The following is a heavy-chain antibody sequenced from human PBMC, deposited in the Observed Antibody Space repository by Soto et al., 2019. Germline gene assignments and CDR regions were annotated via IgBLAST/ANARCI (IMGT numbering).Heavy chain of an antibody. CDR1: GFTFDDYA. CDR3: AKDSNSGGPAQLDY. J-gene: IGHJ4*02. D-gene: IGHD3-10*01. V-gene: IGHV3-9*01. CDR2: ISWNSGTI. Sequence: ESGGGLVQPGRSLRLSCAASGFTFDDYAMHWVRQAPGKGLEWVSRISWNSGTIVYADSVKGRFTVSRDNAKNFLFLQMNSLRPEDTAFYYCAKDSNSGGPAQLDYWGQGTLVTVSS.